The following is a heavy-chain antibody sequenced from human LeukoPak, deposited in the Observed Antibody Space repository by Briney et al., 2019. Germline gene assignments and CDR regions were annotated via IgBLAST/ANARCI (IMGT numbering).Heavy chain of an antibody. CDR1: GFTFSSYG. Sequence: PGGSLRLSCAASGFTFSSYGMSWVRQAPGKGLEWVSAISGSGGSTYYADSVKGRFTISRDNSKNTLYLQMNSLRAEDTAVYYCAKVTSSGGWSDYWGQGTLVTVSS. D-gene: IGHD6-19*01. J-gene: IGHJ4*02. CDR2: ISGSGGST. V-gene: IGHV3-23*01. CDR3: AKVTSSGGWSDY.